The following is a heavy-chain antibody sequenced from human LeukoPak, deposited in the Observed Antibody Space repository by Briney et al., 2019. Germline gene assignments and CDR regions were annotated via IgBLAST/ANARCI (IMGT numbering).Heavy chain of an antibody. D-gene: IGHD1-26*01. Sequence: KPSETLSLTCTVSGGSISSNNYYWGWIHQPPGKGLEWIGTIYYSGSTYYNPSLKSRVTISVDTSKNQFSLKLSSVTAADTAVYYCARQGSGNYLSPVNYWGQGTLVTVSS. CDR1: GGSISSNNYY. CDR3: ARQGSGNYLSPVNY. CDR2: IYYSGST. V-gene: IGHV4-39*01. J-gene: IGHJ4*02.